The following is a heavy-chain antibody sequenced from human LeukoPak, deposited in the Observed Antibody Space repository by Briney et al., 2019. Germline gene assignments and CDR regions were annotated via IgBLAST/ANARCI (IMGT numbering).Heavy chain of an antibody. Sequence: ASVKVSCKASGYTFTGYYMHWVRQAPGQGLEWMGWINPNSGGTNYAQKFQGRVTMTRDTSISTAYMELSRLRSDDTAVYYCARDAYYYDSSGYSYYWGQGTLVTVSP. CDR2: INPNSGGT. J-gene: IGHJ4*02. V-gene: IGHV1-2*02. D-gene: IGHD3-22*01. CDR3: ARDAYYYDSSGYSYY. CDR1: GYTFTGYY.